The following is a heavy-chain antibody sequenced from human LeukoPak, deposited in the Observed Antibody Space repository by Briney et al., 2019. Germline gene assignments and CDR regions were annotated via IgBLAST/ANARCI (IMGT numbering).Heavy chain of an antibody. V-gene: IGHV4-34*01. J-gene: IGHJ2*01. Sequence: SETLSLTCAVQGASLRGSYWSWIRQPAGKGLQWIGQIDHSGSTHSIPSLKSRVTISLDTSQSQVSLKVNSVTAADTAVYFCARGGNGWYFDLWGRGTLVTVSS. D-gene: IGHD1-14*01. CDR1: GASLRGSY. CDR3: ARGGNGWYFDL. CDR2: IDHSGST.